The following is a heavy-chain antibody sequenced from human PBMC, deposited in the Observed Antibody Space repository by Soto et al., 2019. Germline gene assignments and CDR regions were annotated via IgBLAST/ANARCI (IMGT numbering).Heavy chain of an antibody. Sequence: QVKLVESGGGVVQPGRSLRLSCAASGFTFSSLVMHWVRQAPGKGLEWVAVISSDGGNKYYADSVKGRFTISRDNSKNTLSLQMDSLRPEDTAIYYCARKWRITGTTGRTNLDYFDYWGQGTLVTVSS. CDR3: ARKWRITGTTGRTNLDYFDY. J-gene: IGHJ4*02. D-gene: IGHD1-20*01. V-gene: IGHV3-30-3*01. CDR2: ISSDGGNK. CDR1: GFTFSSLV.